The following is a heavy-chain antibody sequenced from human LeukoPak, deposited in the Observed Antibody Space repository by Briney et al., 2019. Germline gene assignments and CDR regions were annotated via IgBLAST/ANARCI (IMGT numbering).Heavy chain of an antibody. J-gene: IGHJ4*02. CDR2: INSDGSST. CDR1: GFTFSTYW. V-gene: IGHV3-74*01. D-gene: IGHD6-19*01. CDR3: AKAVSHSYFDF. Sequence: PGGSLRLSCAASGFTFSTYWMHWVRQAPGKGLVWVSRINSDGSSTRYADSVKGRFTISRDNAKNTLYLQINSLGAEDTALYFCAKAVSHSYFDFWGQGTLVTVSA.